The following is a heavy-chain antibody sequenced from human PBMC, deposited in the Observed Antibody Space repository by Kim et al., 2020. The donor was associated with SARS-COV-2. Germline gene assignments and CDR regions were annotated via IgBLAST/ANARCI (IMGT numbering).Heavy chain of an antibody. CDR3: ARGQYSSGWQQRNNWFDP. CDR2: INHSGST. Sequence: SETLSLTCAVYGGSFSGYYWSWIRQPPGKGLEWIGEINHSGSTNYNPSLKSRVTISVDTSKNQFSLKLSSVTAADTAVYYCARGQYSSGWQQRNNWFDP. CDR1: GGSFSGYY. V-gene: IGHV4-34*01. D-gene: IGHD6-19*01. J-gene: IGHJ5*02.